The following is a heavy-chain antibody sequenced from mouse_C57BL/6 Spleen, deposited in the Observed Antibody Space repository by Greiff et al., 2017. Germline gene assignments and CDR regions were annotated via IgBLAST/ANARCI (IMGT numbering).Heavy chain of an antibody. D-gene: IGHD1-1*01. Sequence: VQLQQSGAELVKPGASVKISCKASGYAFSSYWMNWVKQRPGKGLEWIGQIYPGDGDTNYNGKFKGKATLTADKSSSTAYMQLSSLTAEDSAVYFCARESITTVVAPGAMDYWGQGTSVTVSS. CDR2: IYPGDGDT. CDR3: ARESITTVVAPGAMDY. V-gene: IGHV1-80*01. J-gene: IGHJ4*01. CDR1: GYAFSSYW.